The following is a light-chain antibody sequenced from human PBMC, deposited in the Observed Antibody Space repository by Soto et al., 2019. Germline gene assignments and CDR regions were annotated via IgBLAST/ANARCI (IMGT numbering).Light chain of an antibody. CDR3: SSYTTSTTLFYV. CDR2: EVT. J-gene: IGLJ1*01. CDR1: SSDVGNYDF. Sequence: QSALTQPASVSGSPGQSITLSCTGTSSDVGNYDFVSWYQQHPGKAPKLIIYEVTNRPSGVSSRFSGSKSGNTASLTISGLRSEDEAAYYCSSYTTSTTLFYVFGTGTKGTVL. V-gene: IGLV2-14*01.